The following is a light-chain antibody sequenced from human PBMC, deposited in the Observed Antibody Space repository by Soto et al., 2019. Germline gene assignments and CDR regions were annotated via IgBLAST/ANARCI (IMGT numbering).Light chain of an antibody. V-gene: IGLV1-47*01. CDR1: TSNIGTNY. Sequence: QAVVTQPPSASGTPGQRVTISCSGSTSNIGTNYVYWYQQLPGTAPKLLIYRSNQRPSGVPDRFSGSKSGTSASLAISGLRSEDEADYYCAAWDDSLSGWVFGGGTSSPS. CDR2: RSN. J-gene: IGLJ3*02. CDR3: AAWDDSLSGWV.